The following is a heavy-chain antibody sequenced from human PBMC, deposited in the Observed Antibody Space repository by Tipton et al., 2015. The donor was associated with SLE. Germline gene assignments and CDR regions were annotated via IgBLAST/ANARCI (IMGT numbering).Heavy chain of an antibody. CDR1: GGSFSGYY. D-gene: IGHD1-14*01. Sequence: LVQSSETLSLTCAVYGGSFSGYYWSWIRQPPGKGLEWTGEINHSGSTNYNPSLKSRVTISIDTSKNQFSLKLSSVTAADTAVYYCARVGETGNALDIWGQGTMVTVSS. CDR2: INHSGST. CDR3: ARVGETGNALDI. V-gene: IGHV4-34*01. J-gene: IGHJ3*02.